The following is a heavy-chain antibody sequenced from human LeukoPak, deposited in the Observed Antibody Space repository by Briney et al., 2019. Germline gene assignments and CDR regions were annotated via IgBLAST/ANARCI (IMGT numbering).Heavy chain of an antibody. J-gene: IGHJ4*02. Sequence: GGSLRLSCVASGFTFSASYMTWVRQPPGKGLEWLSYISENSGDTNYADSVKGRFTVSRDNAKNSLFLEMNSLRPEDTAFYYCAKDVQMTSNAYYNYFDYWGQGTLVTVSS. CDR2: ISENSGDT. CDR1: GFTFSASY. V-gene: IGHV3-11*05. D-gene: IGHD3-22*01. CDR3: AKDVQMTSNAYYNYFDY.